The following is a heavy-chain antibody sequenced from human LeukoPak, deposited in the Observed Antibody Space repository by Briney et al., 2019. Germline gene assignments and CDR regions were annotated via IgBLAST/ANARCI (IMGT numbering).Heavy chain of an antibody. CDR3: ARGAVVGANFDY. D-gene: IGHD1-26*01. CDR1: GFTFSSYW. CDR2: IKPDGGEK. Sequence: PGGSLRLSCVASGFTFSSYWMSWVRQAPGKGLEWVANIKPDGGEKYYVDSVKGRFTISRDNARNTLYLQMNSLRAEDTAVYYCARGAVVGANFDYWGQGTLVTVSS. J-gene: IGHJ4*02. V-gene: IGHV3-7*01.